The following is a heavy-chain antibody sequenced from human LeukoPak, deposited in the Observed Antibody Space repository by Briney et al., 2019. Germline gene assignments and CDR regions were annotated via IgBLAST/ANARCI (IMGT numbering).Heavy chain of an antibody. V-gene: IGHV1-8*01. Sequence: ASVRVSCKASGYTFTSYDINWVRQATGQGLEWMGWMNPNSGDTGYVQKFQGRVTMNRSTSISTAYMELSSLRSEDTAIYYCARGGFGSGSHFDYWGQGTLVTVSS. J-gene: IGHJ4*02. CDR3: ARGGFGSGSHFDY. D-gene: IGHD3-10*01. CDR1: GYTFTSYD. CDR2: MNPNSGDT.